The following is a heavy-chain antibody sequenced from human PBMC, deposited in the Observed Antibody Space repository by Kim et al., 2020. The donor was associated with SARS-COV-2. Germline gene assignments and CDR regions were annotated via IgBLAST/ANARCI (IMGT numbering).Heavy chain of an antibody. D-gene: IGHD6-6*01. CDR3: ARGRYIAALMFDP. V-gene: IGHV4-31*02. Sequence: YTPTLKSRVTIHVDTSKNQFSLKLSSVTAADTAVYYCARGRYIAALMFDPWGQGTLVTVSS. J-gene: IGHJ5*02.